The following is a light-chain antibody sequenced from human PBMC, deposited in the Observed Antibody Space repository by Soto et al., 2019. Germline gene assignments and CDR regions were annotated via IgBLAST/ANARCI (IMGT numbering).Light chain of an antibody. CDR2: DAS. CDR3: QQFSSYPLT. J-gene: IGKJ4*01. Sequence: EYVWTQSPGTLSLSPVERATLACRSSQTVRNNYLAWYQQKPGQAPRLLIYDASSRATGIPDRFSGGGSGTDFTLTISRLEPEDFAVYYCQQFSSYPLTFGGGTKVDI. CDR1: QTVRNNY. V-gene: IGKV3-20*01.